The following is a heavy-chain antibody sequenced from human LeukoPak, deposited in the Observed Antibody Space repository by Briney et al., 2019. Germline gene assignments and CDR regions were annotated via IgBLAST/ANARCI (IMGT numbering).Heavy chain of an antibody. J-gene: IGHJ4*02. CDR2: ISSGSSYI. CDR3: TRDRYCGSSSCYAGDIDY. V-gene: IGHV3-21*01. D-gene: IGHD2-2*01. Sequence: GGSLRLSCAASGFAFSLHSMDWVRQAPGKGPEWVASISSGSSYIKYADSVKGRFTISRDNTKNSLYLQMNTLRAADTAVYYCTRDRYCGSSSCYAGDIDYWGQGTLVTVSS. CDR1: GFAFSLHS.